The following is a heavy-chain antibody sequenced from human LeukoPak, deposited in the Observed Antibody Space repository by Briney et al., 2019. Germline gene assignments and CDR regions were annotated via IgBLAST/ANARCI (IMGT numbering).Heavy chain of an antibody. D-gene: IGHD4-17*01. V-gene: IGHV1-8*01. Sequence: ASVKVSCKASGYTFTSYDINWVRQATGQGLEWMGWMNPNSGNTGYAQKFQGRVTMTRNTSISTAYKELSSLRSEDTAVYYCARVEDYGDFADYWGQGTLVTVSS. CDR1: GYTFTSYD. J-gene: IGHJ4*02. CDR2: MNPNSGNT. CDR3: ARVEDYGDFADY.